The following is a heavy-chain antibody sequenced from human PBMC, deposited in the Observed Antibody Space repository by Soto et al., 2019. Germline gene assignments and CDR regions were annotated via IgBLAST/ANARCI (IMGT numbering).Heavy chain of an antibody. D-gene: IGHD2-21*01. CDR3: ARHEPKVIANYYYYYGMDV. V-gene: IGHV5-10-1*01. CDR1: GYSFTSYC. CDR2: IDPSDSYT. J-gene: IGHJ6*02. Sequence: GDYLKISCKGSGYSFTSYCISWVRQMPGKGLEWMGRIDPSDSYTNYSPSFQGHVTISADKSISTAYLQWSSLKASDTAMYYCARHEPKVIANYYYYYGMDVWGQGTTVTVSS.